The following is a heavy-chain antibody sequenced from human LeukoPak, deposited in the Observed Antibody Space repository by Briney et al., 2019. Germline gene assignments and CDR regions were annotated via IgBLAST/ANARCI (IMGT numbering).Heavy chain of an antibody. J-gene: IGHJ3*02. CDR3: ARDQWSGDAFDI. V-gene: IGHV4-30-4*08. Sequence: ASETLSLTCTVSGGSISSGDYYWSWIRQPPGKGLEWIGYIYYSGSTYYNPSLKSRVTISVDTSKNQFSLKLSSVTAADTAVYYCARDQWSGDAFDIWGQGTMVTVSS. CDR2: IYYSGST. D-gene: IGHD3-10*02. CDR1: GGSISSGDYY.